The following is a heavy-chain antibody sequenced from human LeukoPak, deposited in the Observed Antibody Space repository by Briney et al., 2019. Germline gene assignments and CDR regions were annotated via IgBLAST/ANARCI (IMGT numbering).Heavy chain of an antibody. CDR2: IWYDGSNK. CDR1: GFTFSSYG. J-gene: IGHJ4*02. CDR3: ARDVTSGIAVAGTEDYFDY. V-gene: IGHV3-33*01. D-gene: IGHD6-19*01. Sequence: GGSLRLSCAASGFTFSSYGMHWVRQAPGKGLEWVAVIWYDGSNKYYADSVKGRFTIPRDNSKNTLYLQMNSLRAEDTAVYYCARDVTSGIAVAGTEDYFDYWGQGTLVTVSS.